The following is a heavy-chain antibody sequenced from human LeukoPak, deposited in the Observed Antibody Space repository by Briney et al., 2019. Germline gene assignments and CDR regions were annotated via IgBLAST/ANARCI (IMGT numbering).Heavy chain of an antibody. CDR3: ARQRHFPVYSGSEYNRFDP. V-gene: IGHV4-39*01. CDR2: IYYSGST. CDR1: GDSISSSNYY. J-gene: IGHJ5*02. Sequence: SETLSLTCTVSGDSISSSNYYWGWIRQPPGKGLEWIGSIYYSGSTYYKPSLKSRVTISVDTSKNQFSLKLSSATAADTAIYYCARQRHFPVYSGSEYNRFDPWGQGTLVTVSS. D-gene: IGHD3-10*01.